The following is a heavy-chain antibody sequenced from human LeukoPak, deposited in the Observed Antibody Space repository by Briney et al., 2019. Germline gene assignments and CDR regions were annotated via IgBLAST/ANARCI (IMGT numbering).Heavy chain of an antibody. V-gene: IGHV4-39*01. Sequence: SETLSLTCTVSAGSISSSNYYWGWIRQPPGKGLEWIGSIYYSGSTYYNPSLKSRVTISADTSKNQFSLKLSSVTAADTAVYYCARPDQRGYTYGYSAFDIWGQGTMVTVSS. J-gene: IGHJ3*02. D-gene: IGHD5-18*01. CDR1: AGSISSSNYY. CDR2: IYYSGST. CDR3: ARPDQRGYTYGYSAFDI.